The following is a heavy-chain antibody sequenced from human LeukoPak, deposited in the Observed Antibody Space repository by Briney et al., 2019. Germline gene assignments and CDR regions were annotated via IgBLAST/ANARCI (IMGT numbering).Heavy chain of an antibody. V-gene: IGHV1-69*05. Sequence: GASVKVSCKASGGTFSSYAISWVRQAPGQGLEWMGGIIPIFGTADYAQKFQGRVTITTDESTSTAYMELSSLRSEDTAVYSCARGRWLANFDYWGQGTLVTVSS. CDR2: IIPIFGTA. J-gene: IGHJ4*02. CDR3: ARGRWLANFDY. D-gene: IGHD5-24*01. CDR1: GGTFSSYA.